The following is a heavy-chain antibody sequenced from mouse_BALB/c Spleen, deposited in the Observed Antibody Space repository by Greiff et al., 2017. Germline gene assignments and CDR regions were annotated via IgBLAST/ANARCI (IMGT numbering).Heavy chain of an antibody. CDR1: GYTFTSYW. D-gene: IGHD1-2*01. CDR3: ARWGTTATAWFAY. CDR2: INPSTGYT. V-gene: IGHV1-7*01. J-gene: IGHJ3*01. Sequence: LQESGAELAKPGASVKMSCKASGYTFTSYWMHWVKQRPGQGLEWIGYINPSTGYTEYNQKFKDKATLTADKSSSTAYMQLSSLTSEDSAVYYCARWGTTATAWFAYWGQGTLVTVSA.